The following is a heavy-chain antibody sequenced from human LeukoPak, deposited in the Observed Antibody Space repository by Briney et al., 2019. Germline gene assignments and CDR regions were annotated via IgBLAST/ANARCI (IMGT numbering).Heavy chain of an antibody. D-gene: IGHD6-25*01. J-gene: IGHJ5*02. Sequence: PGGSLRLSCAASGFTFSSYAMSWVRQAPGKGLEWVSAISGSGGSTYYADSEKGRFTISRDNSKNTLYLQMSSLRAEDTAVYYCARAPGIAAAGNLWGQGTLVTVSS. V-gene: IGHV3-23*01. CDR1: GFTFSSYA. CDR2: ISGSGGST. CDR3: ARAPGIAAAGNL.